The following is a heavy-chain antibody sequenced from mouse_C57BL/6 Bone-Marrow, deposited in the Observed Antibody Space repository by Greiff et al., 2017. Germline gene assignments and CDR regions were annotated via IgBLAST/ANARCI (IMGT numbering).Heavy chain of an antibody. Sequence: QVQLQQPGAELVKPGASVKLSCKASGYTFTSYWMHWVKQRPGQGLEWIGMIHPNSGSTNYNQKFKGKATLTVDKSSSTAYMQLSSLTSEDSAVYYCAISGTDYFDYWGQGTTLTVSS. CDR1: GYTFTSYW. CDR3: AISGTDYFDY. J-gene: IGHJ2*01. CDR2: IHPNSGST. D-gene: IGHD4-1*01. V-gene: IGHV1-64*01.